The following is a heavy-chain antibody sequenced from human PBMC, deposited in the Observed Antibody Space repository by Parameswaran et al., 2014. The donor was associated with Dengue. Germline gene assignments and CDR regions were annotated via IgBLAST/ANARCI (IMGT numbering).Heavy chain of an antibody. Sequence: ESLKISCAASGFSFDDDDMGWVRQVPGKGLEWVSGINWNGGRTGYADSVKGRFTISRDNAKNTLYLQMSSLRPEDTAVYYCVRGWYSFDYWGQGTLVTVSS. CDR1: GFSFDDDD. D-gene: IGHD2-15*01. CDR2: INWNGGRT. V-gene: IGHV3-20*04. CDR3: VRGWYSFDY. J-gene: IGHJ4*02.